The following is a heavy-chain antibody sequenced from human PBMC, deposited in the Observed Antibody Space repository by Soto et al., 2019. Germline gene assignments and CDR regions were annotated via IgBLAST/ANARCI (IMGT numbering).Heavy chain of an antibody. CDR1: GFTFTMYS. V-gene: IGHV3-21*06. CDR2: ISSTTNYI. J-gene: IGHJ4*02. Sequence: GSLRLSCAASGFTFTMYSMNLVLRAPGKGLEWVSSISSTTNYIYYGDSMKGRFTISRDNAKNSLYLEMNSLRAEDTAVYYCARESEDLTSNFDYWGQGTLVTVSS. CDR3: ARESEDLTSNFDY.